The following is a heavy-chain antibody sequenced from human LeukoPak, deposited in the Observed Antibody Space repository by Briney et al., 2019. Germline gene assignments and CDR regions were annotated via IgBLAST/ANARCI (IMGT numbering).Heavy chain of an antibody. D-gene: IGHD3-22*01. CDR1: GFTFSSYE. J-gene: IGHJ4*02. Sequence: GGSLRLSCAASGFTFSSYEMNWVRQAPGKGLEWVSYISSSGSTIYYADSVKGRFTISRDNAKNSLYLQMNSLRAEDPAVYYCARDYDSSGYYGPYFDYWGQGTLVTVSS. CDR3: ARDYDSSGYYGPYFDY. V-gene: IGHV3-48*03. CDR2: ISSSGSTI.